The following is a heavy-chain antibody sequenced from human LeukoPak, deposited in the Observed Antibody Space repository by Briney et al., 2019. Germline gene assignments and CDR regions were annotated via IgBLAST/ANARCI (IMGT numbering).Heavy chain of an antibody. CDR2: INTDGSST. V-gene: IGHV3-74*01. Sequence: PGGSLRLSCAASGFTFSSYWMHWVRQAPGKGLVWVSHINTDGSSTGYADSVKGRFTVSRDNAKNTLYLQMNSLRVEDTAVYYCAREGPYSSSWFDYWGQGTLVTVSS. CDR3: AREGPYSSSWFDY. D-gene: IGHD6-13*01. CDR1: GFTFSSYW. J-gene: IGHJ4*02.